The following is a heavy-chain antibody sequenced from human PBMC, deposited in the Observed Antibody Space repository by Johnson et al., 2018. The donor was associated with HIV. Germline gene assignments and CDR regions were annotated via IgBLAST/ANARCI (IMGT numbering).Heavy chain of an antibody. D-gene: IGHD2-21*02. CDR1: GFTFSTYA. CDR3: ARDHVMVVTPGDCFDI. J-gene: IGHJ3*02. V-gene: IGHV3-48*03. CDR2: ISSSGSTI. Sequence: VQLVESGGGVAQPGRSLRLSCTASGFTFSTYAMHWVRQAPGKGLEWVSYISSSGSTIYYADSVKGRFSISRDNAKSSLYLQMSRLRVEDTAIYYCARDHVMVVTPGDCFDIWGQGTMVTVSS.